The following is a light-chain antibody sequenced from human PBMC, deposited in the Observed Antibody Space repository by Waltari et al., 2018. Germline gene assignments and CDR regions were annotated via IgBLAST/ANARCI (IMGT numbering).Light chain of an antibody. V-gene: IGLV2-8*01. CDR3: SSYAGSNNLV. J-gene: IGLJ2*01. CDR1: SSDVGGYKH. Sequence: QSALTQPPSASGSPGQSVTISCTGTSSDVGGYKHVPWYQQPPGNAPKLMIYEVSKRPSGVPDRFSGSKSGNTASLTVSGLQAEDEADYYCSSYAGSNNLVFGGGTKLTVL. CDR2: EVS.